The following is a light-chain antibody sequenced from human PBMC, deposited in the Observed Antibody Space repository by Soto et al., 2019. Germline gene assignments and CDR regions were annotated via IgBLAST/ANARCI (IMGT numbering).Light chain of an antibody. Sequence: EIVLTQSPATLSLSPGERATLSCRASQSVSSYLAWYQQKPGRAPRLLIYDASNRATGIPARFSGSGSGTDFTLTISSLEPEDFAVYYCQQRSNWPRGTFGQGTKVDI. V-gene: IGKV3-11*01. CDR1: QSVSSY. J-gene: IGKJ1*01. CDR3: QQRSNWPRGT. CDR2: DAS.